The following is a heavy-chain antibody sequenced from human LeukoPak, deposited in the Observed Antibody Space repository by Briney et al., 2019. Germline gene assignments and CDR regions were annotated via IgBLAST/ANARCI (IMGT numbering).Heavy chain of an antibody. CDR1: GFTFSDYY. CDR2: ISSSGSTI. V-gene: IGHV3-11*01. J-gene: IGHJ6*02. Sequence: GGSLRLSCAASGFTFSDYYMSWIRQAPGKGLEWVSYISSSGSTIYYADSVKGRFTISRDNAKNSLYLQMNSLRAEDTAVYYCARDSQKVYCSSTSCYGSDYYYGMDVWGQGTTVTVSS. CDR3: ARDSQKVYCSSTSCYGSDYYYGMDV. D-gene: IGHD2-2*01.